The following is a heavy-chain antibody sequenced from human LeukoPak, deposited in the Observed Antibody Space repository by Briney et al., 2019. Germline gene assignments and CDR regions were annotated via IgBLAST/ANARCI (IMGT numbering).Heavy chain of an antibody. CDR1: GFTFSSYS. CDR3: ARRRDGDY. D-gene: IGHD5-24*01. CDR2: IKQDGSEK. Sequence: GGSLRLSCAASGFTFSSYSMNWVRQAPGKGLEWVANIKQDGSEKYYVDSVKGRFTISRDNAKNSLYLQMNSLRAEDTAVYYCARRRDGDYWGQGTLVTVSS. V-gene: IGHV3-7*01. J-gene: IGHJ4*02.